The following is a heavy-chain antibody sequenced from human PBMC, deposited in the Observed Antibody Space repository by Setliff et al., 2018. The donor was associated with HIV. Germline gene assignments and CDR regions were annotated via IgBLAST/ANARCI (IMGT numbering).Heavy chain of an antibody. CDR1: GGSISSGGYY. CDR2: IYYSGNT. V-gene: IGHV4-39*07. J-gene: IGHJ6*03. CDR3: ARELGHYYYYMDV. D-gene: IGHD7-27*01. Sequence: SETLSLTCSVSGGSISSGGYYWGWIRQPPGKGLEWIGSIYYSGNTYYNPSLKSRVTMSVDTSKNQFSLKLSSVTAADTAVFYCARELGHYYYYMDVWGKGTTVTVSS.